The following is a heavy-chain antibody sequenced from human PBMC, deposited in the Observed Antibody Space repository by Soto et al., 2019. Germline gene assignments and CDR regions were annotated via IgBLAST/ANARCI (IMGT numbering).Heavy chain of an antibody. CDR3: ARDHGSGPKRPYYYSGMEV. Sequence: SETLSLTCTVSGGSISSGDYYWSWIRQPPGKGLEWIGYIYYSGSTYYNPSLKSRVTISVDTSKNQFSLKLSSVTAADTAVYYCARDHGSGPKRPYYYSGMEVWGQGTTVTVS. CDR1: GGSISSGDYY. CDR2: IYYSGST. D-gene: IGHD3-3*01. J-gene: IGHJ6*01. V-gene: IGHV4-30-4*01.